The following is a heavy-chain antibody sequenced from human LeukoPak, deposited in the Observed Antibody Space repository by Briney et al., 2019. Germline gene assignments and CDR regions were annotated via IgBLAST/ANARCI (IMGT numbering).Heavy chain of an antibody. J-gene: IGHJ6*02. Sequence: SVKVSCKASGGTFSSYAISWVRQAPGQGLEWMGRIIPILGIANYAQKFQGRVTITADKSTSTAYMELSSLRSEDTAVYYCVRVITMVRGAYGMDVWGQGTTVTVS. D-gene: IGHD3-10*01. CDR2: IIPILGIA. CDR1: GGTFSSYA. V-gene: IGHV1-69*04. CDR3: VRVITMVRGAYGMDV.